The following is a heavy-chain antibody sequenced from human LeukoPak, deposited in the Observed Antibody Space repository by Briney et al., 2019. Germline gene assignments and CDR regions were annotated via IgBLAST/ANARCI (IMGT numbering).Heavy chain of an antibody. D-gene: IGHD3-3*01. CDR2: IYYSGST. V-gene: IGHV4-61*08. CDR1: GGSISSGGYY. Sequence: SETLSLTCTVSGGSISSGGYYWSWIRQPPGKGLEWIGYIYYSGSTNYNPSLKSRVAISVDTSKNQFSLKLSSVTAADTAVYYCARVTSGYYTTDAFDIWGQGTMVTVSS. CDR3: ARVTSGYYTTDAFDI. J-gene: IGHJ3*02.